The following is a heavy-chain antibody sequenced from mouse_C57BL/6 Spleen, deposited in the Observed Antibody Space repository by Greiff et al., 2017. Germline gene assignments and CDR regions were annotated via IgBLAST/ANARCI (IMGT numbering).Heavy chain of an antibody. D-gene: IGHD1-1*01. Sequence: QVQLKESGAELVKPGASVKISCKASGYAFSSYWMNWVKQRPGKGLEWIGQIYPGDGDTNYNGKFKGKATLTADKSSSTAYMQLSSLTSEDSAVYFCARSGGSSYYFDYWGQGTTLTVSS. CDR2: IYPGDGDT. CDR1: GYAFSSYW. J-gene: IGHJ2*01. V-gene: IGHV1-80*01. CDR3: ARSGGSSYYFDY.